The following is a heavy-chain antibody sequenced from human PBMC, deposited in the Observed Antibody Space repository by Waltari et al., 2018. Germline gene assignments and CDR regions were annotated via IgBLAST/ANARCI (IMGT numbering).Heavy chain of an antibody. D-gene: IGHD2-15*01. J-gene: IGHJ6*02. CDR2: INPNRGGT. Sequence: QVQLVQSGAEVKKPGASVKVSCKASGYTFTGYYMHWVRQAPGQGLEWMGRINPNRGGTNDAQKCQGRLTMTRDTSISTAYMELSRLRSDDTAVYYCARVYCSGGSCYTAYYYYGMDVWGQGTTVTVSS. CDR1: GYTFTGYY. CDR3: ARVYCSGGSCYTAYYYYGMDV. V-gene: IGHV1-2*06.